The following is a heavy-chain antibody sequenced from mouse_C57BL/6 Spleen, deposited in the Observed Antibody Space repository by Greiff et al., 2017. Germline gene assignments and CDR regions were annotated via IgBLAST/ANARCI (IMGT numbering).Heavy chain of an antibody. V-gene: IGHV5-16*01. J-gene: IGHJ1*03. D-gene: IGHD2-1*01. Sequence: EVNVVESEGGLVQPGSSMKLSCTASGFTFSDYYMAWVRQVPEKGLDWVANINYDGSSTYYLDSLKSRFIISRDNAKNILYLQMSSLKSEDTATYYCARGDGNYRYFDVWGTGTTVTVSS. CDR1: GFTFSDYY. CDR3: ARGDGNYRYFDV. CDR2: INYDGSST.